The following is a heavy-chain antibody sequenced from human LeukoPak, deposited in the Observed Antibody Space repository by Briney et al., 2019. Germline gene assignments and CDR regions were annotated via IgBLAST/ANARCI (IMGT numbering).Heavy chain of an antibody. CDR3: ARDRGTYYGWFDP. CDR2: ISGSGGNT. D-gene: IGHD1-26*01. J-gene: IGHJ5*02. Sequence: PGGSLRLSCAASGFTFSTYAMLWIRQAPGKGLEWVSAISGSGGNTYYADSVKGRFIISRDNSKNTLFLQMDSLGAEDTAVYYCARDRGTYYGWFDPWGQGTLVTVSS. V-gene: IGHV3-23*01. CDR1: GFTFSTYA.